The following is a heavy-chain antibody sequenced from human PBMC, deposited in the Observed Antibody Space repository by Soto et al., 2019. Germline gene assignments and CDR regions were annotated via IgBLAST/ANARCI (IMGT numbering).Heavy chain of an antibody. CDR1: GFTFSSYG. V-gene: IGHV3-33*01. D-gene: IGHD2-15*01. CDR2: IWYDGSNK. J-gene: IGHJ6*02. Sequence: GGSLRLSCAASGFTFSSYGMHWVRQAPGKGLEWVAVIWYDGSNKYYADSVKGRFTISRDNSKNTLYLQMNSLRAEDTAVYYCARDLRDCXGGSCYNPYHYYYGMDVWGQGTTVTVSS. CDR3: ARDLRDCXGGSCYNPYHYYYGMDV.